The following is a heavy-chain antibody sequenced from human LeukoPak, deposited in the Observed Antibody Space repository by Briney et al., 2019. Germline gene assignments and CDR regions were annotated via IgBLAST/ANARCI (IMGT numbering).Heavy chain of an antibody. J-gene: IGHJ4*02. Sequence: PSETLSLTCTVSGASISAFHWTWFRQPAGKGLEWIGLIYSSGSTLFNPSLKSRVAMSVDLTKNQLSLKLTSVTAADTAMYYCARKDGDYWGRGTLVTVSS. CDR2: IYSSGST. CDR1: GASISAFH. V-gene: IGHV4-4*07. CDR3: ARKDGDY.